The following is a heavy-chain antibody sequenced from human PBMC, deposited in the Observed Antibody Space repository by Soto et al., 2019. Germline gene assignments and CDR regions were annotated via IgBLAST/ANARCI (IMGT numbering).Heavy chain of an antibody. CDR3: ARDPQWELLPTDY. CDR2: INPNSGGT. D-gene: IGHD1-26*01. Sequence: ASVKVSCKASGYSFTGYYMHWVRQAPGQGLEWMGWINPNSGGTNYTQKFQGRVTMTRDTSISTAHMELSRLTSDDTAVYYCARDPQWELLPTDYWGQGTQVTVSS. V-gene: IGHV1-2*02. J-gene: IGHJ4*02. CDR1: GYSFTGYY.